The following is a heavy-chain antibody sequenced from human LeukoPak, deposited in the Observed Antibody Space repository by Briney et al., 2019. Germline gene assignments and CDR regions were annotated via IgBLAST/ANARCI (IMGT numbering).Heavy chain of an antibody. J-gene: IGHJ6*02. V-gene: IGHV4-59*11. CDR2: IHYSGTT. CDR3: ARVNYYDSSGYRKDYYYYGMDV. CDR1: GGSISSHY. D-gene: IGHD3-22*01. Sequence: SETLSLTCTVSGGSISSHYWSWIRQPPGKGLEWIGYIHYSGTTNYNPSLKSRVTISVDTSKNQFSLKLSSVTATDTAVYYCARVNYYDSSGYRKDYYYYGMDVWGQGTTVTVSS.